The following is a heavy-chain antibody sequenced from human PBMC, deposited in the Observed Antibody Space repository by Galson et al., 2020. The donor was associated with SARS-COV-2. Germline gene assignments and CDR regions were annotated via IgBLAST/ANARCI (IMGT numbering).Heavy chain of an antibody. V-gene: IGHV5-51*01. D-gene: IGHD6-13*01. J-gene: IGHJ4*02. CDR1: GYSFTSYW. CDR2: IYPGDSDT. Sequence: KIGESLKISCKGSGYSFTSYWIGWVRQMPGKGLEWMGIIYPGDSDTRYSPSFQGQVTISADKSISTAYLQWSSLKASDTAMYYCARHVMVAAAGADYWGQGTLVTVSS. CDR3: ARHVMVAAAGADY.